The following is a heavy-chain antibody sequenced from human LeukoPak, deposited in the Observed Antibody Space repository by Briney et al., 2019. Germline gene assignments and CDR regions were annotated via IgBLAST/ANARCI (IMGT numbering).Heavy chain of an antibody. CDR2: IYHNGST. J-gene: IGHJ4*02. V-gene: IGHV4-34*01. Sequence: PSETLSLTCAVYGGSFSDYYWSWIRQPPGKGLEWIGEIYHNGSTNYNPSLKSRVTISVDKSKNQFSLKLSSVTATDTAVYYCARASGLLDYWGQGTLVTVSS. CDR3: ARASGLLDY. CDR1: GGSFSDYY. D-gene: IGHD3-22*01.